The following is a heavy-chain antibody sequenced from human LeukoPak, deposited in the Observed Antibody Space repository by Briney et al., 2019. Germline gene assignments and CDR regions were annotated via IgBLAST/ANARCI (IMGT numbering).Heavy chain of an antibody. CDR2: IYTSGST. D-gene: IGHD5-24*01. Sequence: KSSETLSLTCTVAGRSISSYYWSWIRQPAGKGLEWIGRIYTSGSTNYNPSLKSRATMSVDTSKNQFSLKLSSVTAADTAVYYCASEMATTKYFDYWGQGTLVTVSS. J-gene: IGHJ4*02. CDR1: GRSISSYY. V-gene: IGHV4-4*07. CDR3: ASEMATTKYFDY.